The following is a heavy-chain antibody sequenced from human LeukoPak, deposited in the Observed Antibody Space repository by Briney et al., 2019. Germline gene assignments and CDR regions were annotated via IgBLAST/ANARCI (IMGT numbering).Heavy chain of an antibody. D-gene: IGHD3-22*01. CDR2: ISGSGGST. V-gene: IGHV3-23*01. CDR3: AKGSRDYYDSSGYYYYFDF. Sequence: PGGSLRLSCAASGFTFSRYAMSWVRQAPGKGLEWVSAISGSGGSTYYADSVKGRFTISRDNSKNTLYLQMNSLRAEDTAVYYCAKGSRDYYDSSGYYYYFDFWGQGTLVTVSS. CDR1: GFTFSRYA. J-gene: IGHJ4*02.